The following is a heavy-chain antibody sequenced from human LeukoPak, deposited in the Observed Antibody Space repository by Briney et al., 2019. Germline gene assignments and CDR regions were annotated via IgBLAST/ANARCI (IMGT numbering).Heavy chain of an antibody. CDR3: ARDTEGSVDYYYMDV. J-gene: IGHJ6*03. CDR2: IYSGGST. V-gene: IGHV3-53*01. Sequence: GGSLRLSCAASGFTVSSNYMSWVRQAPGKGLEWVSVIYSGGSTYYADSVKGRFTISRDNSKNTLYLQMNSLRAEDTAVYYCARDTEGSVDYYYMDVWGEGTTVTVSS. CDR1: GFTVSSNY.